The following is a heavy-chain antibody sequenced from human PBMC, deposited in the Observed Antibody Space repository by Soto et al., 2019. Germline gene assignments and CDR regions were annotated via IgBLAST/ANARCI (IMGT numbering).Heavy chain of an antibody. Sequence: EVQLLESGGGLVQPGGSLRVSCAASGFTFSSYAMNWVRQAPGKGLEWVSSLSNSGGSTYYADSVRGRFTISRDNSKNTLYLQMNSLRAEDTAVYYCAKTQWFGDEDTFDHWGQGTLVTVSS. J-gene: IGHJ4*02. V-gene: IGHV3-23*01. D-gene: IGHD3-10*01. CDR2: LSNSGGST. CDR3: AKTQWFGDEDTFDH. CDR1: GFTFSSYA.